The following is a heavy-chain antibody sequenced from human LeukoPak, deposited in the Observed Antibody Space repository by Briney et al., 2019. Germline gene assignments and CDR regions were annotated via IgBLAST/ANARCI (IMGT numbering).Heavy chain of an antibody. V-gene: IGHV4-34*01. CDR2: INHSGST. D-gene: IGHD6-13*01. Sequence: SETLPLTCAVYGGSFSGYHWSWIRQPPGKGLEWIGEINHSGSTNYNPSLKSRVTISVDTSKNQFSLKLSSVTAADTAVYYCATRPDIAAAGPGWFDPWGQGTLVTVSS. CDR1: GGSFSGYH. CDR3: ATRPDIAAAGPGWFDP. J-gene: IGHJ5*02.